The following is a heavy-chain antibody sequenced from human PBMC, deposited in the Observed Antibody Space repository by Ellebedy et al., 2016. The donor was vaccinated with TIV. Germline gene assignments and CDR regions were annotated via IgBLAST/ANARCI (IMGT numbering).Heavy chain of an antibody. CDR3: ARVPLDSGSSNWYFDL. Sequence: GGSLRLSCAASGFTFSNAWMSWVRKAPGKGLEWVAVISYDGSNKYYADSVKGRFTISRDNSKNTLYLQMNSLRAEDTAVYYCARVPLDSGSSNWYFDLWGRGTLVTVSS. J-gene: IGHJ2*01. CDR2: ISYDGSNK. CDR1: GFTFSNAW. V-gene: IGHV3-30*01. D-gene: IGHD1-26*01.